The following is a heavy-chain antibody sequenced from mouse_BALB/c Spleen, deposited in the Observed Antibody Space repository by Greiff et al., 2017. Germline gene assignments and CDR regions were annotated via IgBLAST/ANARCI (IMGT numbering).Heavy chain of an antibody. CDR1: GFTFSSYT. J-gene: IGHJ3*01. V-gene: IGHV5-6-4*01. D-gene: IGHD2-4*01. Sequence: DVKLVESGGGLVKPGGSLKLSCAASGFTFSSYTMSWVRQTPEKRLEWVATISSGGSYTYYPDSVKGRFTISRDNAKNTLYLQMSSLKSEDTAMYYCTRDPYDYDGGFAYWGQGTLVTVSA. CDR3: TRDPYDYDGGFAY. CDR2: ISSGGSYT.